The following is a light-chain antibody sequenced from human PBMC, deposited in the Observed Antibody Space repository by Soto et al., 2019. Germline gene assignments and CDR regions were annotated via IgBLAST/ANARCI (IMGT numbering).Light chain of an antibody. J-gene: IGKJ1*01. Sequence: ETVVTHSPATLSVSQWETATLSCRASESVRTNLAWYQQKPGQAPRLLIYGASNRATGIPARFSGSGSGTEFTLTISSLQSEDFAVYYCQQYNNWPPRTLGQGTKVDIK. CDR2: GAS. CDR1: ESVRTN. V-gene: IGKV3-15*01. CDR3: QQYNNWPPRT.